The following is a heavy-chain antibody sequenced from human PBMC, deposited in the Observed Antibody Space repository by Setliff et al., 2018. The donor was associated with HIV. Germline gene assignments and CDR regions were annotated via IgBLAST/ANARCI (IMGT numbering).Heavy chain of an antibody. CDR1: GFSLSTSGMC. CDR3: VRTPITNFGVAIRGIDAFDI. D-gene: IGHD3-3*01. Sequence: SGPTLVNPTQTLTLTCTFSGFSLSTSGMCVSWIRQPPGKALEWLARIDWDDDKYYSTSLKTRLTIPKDTSKNQVVLTMTNVDPVDTATYYCVRTPITNFGVAIRGIDAFDIWGQGTMVTVSS. J-gene: IGHJ3*02. V-gene: IGHV2-70*11. CDR2: IDWDDDK.